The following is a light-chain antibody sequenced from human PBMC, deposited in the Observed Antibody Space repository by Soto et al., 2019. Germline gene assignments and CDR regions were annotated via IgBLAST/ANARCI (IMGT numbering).Light chain of an antibody. V-gene: IGKV1-17*03. J-gene: IGKJ2*01. CDR3: LQHKTFPYT. Sequence: DIQMTQSPSAMSASVGDRVTITCRASQGVSNYLAWFQQKPGNAPKRLIFAISNWDVGVPSRFSGGGFETEFTLTINSLPPEYFATYCCLQHKTFPYTFIQGTK. CDR1: QGVSNY. CDR2: AIS.